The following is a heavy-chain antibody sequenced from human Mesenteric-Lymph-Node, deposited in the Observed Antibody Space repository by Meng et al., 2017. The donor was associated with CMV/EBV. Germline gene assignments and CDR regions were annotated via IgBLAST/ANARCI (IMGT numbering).Heavy chain of an antibody. CDR1: GFTFNDYY. CDR3: ARDMGTTYYGYYFGMDV. Sequence: GGSLRLSCAASGFTFNDYYMSWIRQAPGKGLEWVSFISSTGSSVYYADSVKGRFTISRDNADNSLYLQMYSLRAEDTAVYYCARDMGTTYYGYYFGMDVWGQGTTVTVSS. V-gene: IGHV3-11*01. D-gene: IGHD1-7*01. CDR2: ISSTGSSV. J-gene: IGHJ6*02.